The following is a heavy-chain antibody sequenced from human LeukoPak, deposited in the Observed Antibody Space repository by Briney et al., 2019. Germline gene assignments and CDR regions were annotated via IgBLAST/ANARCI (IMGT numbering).Heavy chain of an antibody. V-gene: IGHV1-18*01. Sequence: ASVKVSCKASRYTLSGYGISGVRQAPGQGPEWVGWITTYNGNRKYSEKFQGRVTMTTDTSTSTYYMEMRSLRSDDTAIYYCARDCSNGVCFPRDYWGQGTLVTVST. J-gene: IGHJ4*02. CDR2: ITTYNGNR. CDR1: RYTLSGYG. CDR3: ARDCSNGVCFPRDY. D-gene: IGHD2-8*01.